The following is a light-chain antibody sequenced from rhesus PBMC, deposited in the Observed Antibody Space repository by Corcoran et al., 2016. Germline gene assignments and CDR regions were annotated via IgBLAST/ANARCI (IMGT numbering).Light chain of an antibody. CDR2: AAS. V-gene: IGKV1S12*01. CDR1: QNMYSN. Sequence: DIQMTQSPSALSASVGDRVTISCRASQNMYSNLAWYQQKPGKAPKLLIYAASSLQTGIPSRFSGSGAGTDLPLTIRSLQPEDSAAYDCQQYDDNPDSFGQGTKVEIK. CDR3: QQYDDNPDS. J-gene: IGKJ2*01.